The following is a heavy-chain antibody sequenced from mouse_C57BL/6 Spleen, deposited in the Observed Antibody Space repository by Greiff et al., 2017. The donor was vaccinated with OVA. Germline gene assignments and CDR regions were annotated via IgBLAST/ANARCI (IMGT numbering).Heavy chain of an antibody. V-gene: IGHV5-6*01. CDR1: GFTFSSYG. CDR3: ARQRIFFYFDY. Sequence: VQLKESGGDLVKPGGSLKLSCAASGFTFSSYGMSWVRQTPDKRLEWVATISSGGSYTYYPDSVKGRFTISRDNAKNTLYLQMSSLKSEDTAMYYCARQRIFFYFDYWGQGTTLTVSS. CDR2: ISSGGSYT. D-gene: IGHD5-1-1*01. J-gene: IGHJ2*01.